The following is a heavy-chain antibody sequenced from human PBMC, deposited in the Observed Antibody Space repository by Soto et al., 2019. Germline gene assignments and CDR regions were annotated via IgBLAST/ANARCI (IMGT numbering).Heavy chain of an antibody. CDR1: GFTFRGHA. V-gene: IGHV3-11*03. Sequence: GGSLRLSCEGSGFTFRGHAMTWIRQAPGKGLEWVSYISSSYTNYADSVKGRFTISRDNAKNSLYLQINSLRAEDTAMYYCARSTYYYDNSGFQTFDYRGQGTLVTVSS. CDR2: ISSSYT. D-gene: IGHD3-22*01. J-gene: IGHJ4*02. CDR3: ARSTYYYDNSGFQTFDY.